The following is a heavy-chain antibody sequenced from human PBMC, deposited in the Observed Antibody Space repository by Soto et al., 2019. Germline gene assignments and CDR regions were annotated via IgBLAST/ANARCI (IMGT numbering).Heavy chain of an antibody. V-gene: IGHV4-39*02. CDR1: GGSISRSSYY. J-gene: IGHJ6*02. D-gene: IGHD2-2*01. CDR3: AREYRQHHPTYYYGMDV. CDR2: IYYSGST. Sequence: SETLALTCTVSGGSISRSSYYWGWIRLPPGKVLEWIGSIYYSGSTYYNPSLKRRVTISRDTSKNQFSLKLSSVTAADAAVYYCAREYRQHHPTYYYGMDVWGQGTTVTVAS.